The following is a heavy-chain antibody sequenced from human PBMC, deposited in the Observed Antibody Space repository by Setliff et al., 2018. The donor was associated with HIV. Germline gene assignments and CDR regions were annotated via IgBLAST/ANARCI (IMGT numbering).Heavy chain of an antibody. D-gene: IGHD6-6*01. CDR1: GYTFTDYF. CDR3: ARDWSMTSRESNWFDP. J-gene: IGHJ5*02. Sequence: ASVKVSCKASGYTFTDYFMHWVRQAPGQGLEWMGRINPKTGDTKYKQKFQGRVTMTRDAPINTAYMELSSLTSDDTAVYYCARDWSMTSRESNWFDPWGQGTLVTVSS. V-gene: IGHV1-2*06. CDR2: INPKTGDT.